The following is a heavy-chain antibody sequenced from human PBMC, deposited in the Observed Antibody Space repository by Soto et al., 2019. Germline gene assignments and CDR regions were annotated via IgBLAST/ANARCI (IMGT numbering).Heavy chain of an antibody. J-gene: IGHJ6*02. CDR1: GNSFTSYY. CDR3: ARDRAPGWAYYYGMDV. Sequence: ASVKVSCMASGNSFTSYYMHWVRQAPGQGLEWMGIINPSSGSTSYAQKFQGRVTMTRDTSTSTVYMELSSLRSEDTAVYYCARDRAPGWAYYYGMDVWGQGTTVTVSS. CDR2: INPSSGST. D-gene: IGHD1-26*01. V-gene: IGHV1-46*03.